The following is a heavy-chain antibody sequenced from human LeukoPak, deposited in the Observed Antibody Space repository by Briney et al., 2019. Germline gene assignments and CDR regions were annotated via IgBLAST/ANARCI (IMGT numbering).Heavy chain of an antibody. CDR1: EFTFSSYG. J-gene: IGHJ4*02. V-gene: IGHV3-30*03. Sequence: GRSLRLSCAASEFTFSSYGIHWVRQAPVKGLEWVAVISFDGNNKYYADSVKGRFTISRDSSKNTLYLQMNSLRAEDTAVYYCARDQSHRFDYWGQGTLVTVSS. CDR3: ARDQSHRFDY. CDR2: ISFDGNNK.